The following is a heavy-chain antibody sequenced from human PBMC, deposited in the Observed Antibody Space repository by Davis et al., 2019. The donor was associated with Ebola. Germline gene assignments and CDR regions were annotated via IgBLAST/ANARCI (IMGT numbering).Heavy chain of an antibody. V-gene: IGHV1-2*04. J-gene: IGHJ6*02. CDR1: GYTFTGYY. Sequence: ASVQVSCKASGYTFTGYYMHWVRQAPGQGLEWMGWINPNSGGTNYAQKLQGWVTMTRDTSISTAYMELSRLRSDDTAVYYCARADYGDYYGMDVWGQGTTVTVSS. CDR2: INPNSGGT. CDR3: ARADYGDYYGMDV. D-gene: IGHD4-17*01.